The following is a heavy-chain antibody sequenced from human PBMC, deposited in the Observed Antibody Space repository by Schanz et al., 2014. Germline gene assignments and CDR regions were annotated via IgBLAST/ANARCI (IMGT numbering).Heavy chain of an antibody. CDR2: INYSGST. D-gene: IGHD1-26*01. V-gene: IGHV4-39*01. J-gene: IGHJ4*02. Sequence: QLQVQESGPGLVKPSETLSLSCSFSGGSFSSSSYYWGWIRQPPGKGLEFVGSINYSGSTYYNPSLKSRATVPVDMSKNHSPLNRSPMTAADTAVYYCARQAGATIPYFDYWGQGTLVTVSS. CDR3: ARQAGATIPYFDY. CDR1: GGSFSSSSYY.